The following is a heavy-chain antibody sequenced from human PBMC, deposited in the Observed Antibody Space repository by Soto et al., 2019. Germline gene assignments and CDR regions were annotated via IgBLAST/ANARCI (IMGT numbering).Heavy chain of an antibody. CDR3: ARRGAAAGDYYYYYGMDV. D-gene: IGHD6-13*01. Sequence: SETLSLTCTVSGGSISSSSYYWGWIRQPPGKGLEWIGSIYYSGSTYYNPSLKSRVTISVDTSKNQFSLKLSSVTAADTAVYYCARRGAAAGDYYYYYGMDVWGQGTTVTVSS. V-gene: IGHV4-39*01. CDR1: GGSISSSSYY. CDR2: IYYSGST. J-gene: IGHJ6*02.